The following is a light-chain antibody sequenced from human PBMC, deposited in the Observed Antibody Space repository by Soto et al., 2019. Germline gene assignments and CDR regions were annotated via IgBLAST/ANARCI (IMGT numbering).Light chain of an antibody. V-gene: IGLV7-46*01. CDR2: DTS. CDR1: TGAVTSGHY. CDR3: LLSYSDARV. Sequence: QTVVTQEPSLTVSPGGTVTLTCGSSTGAVTSGHYPFWFQQKPGHAPRTLIYDTSNKHSWTPARFSGSLLGGKAALTLSGAQPEDEADYYCLLSYSDARVFGGGTQLTVL. J-gene: IGLJ3*02.